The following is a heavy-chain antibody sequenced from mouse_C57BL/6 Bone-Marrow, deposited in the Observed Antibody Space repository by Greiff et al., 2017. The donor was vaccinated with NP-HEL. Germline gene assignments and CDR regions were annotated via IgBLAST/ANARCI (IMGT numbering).Heavy chain of an antibody. V-gene: IGHV8-8*01. D-gene: IGHD1-2*01. CDR3: ARRDYYGPFAY. CDR1: GFSLSTFGMG. J-gene: IGHJ3*01. CDR2: TWWDDDK. Sequence: QVTLKECGPGILQPSQTLSLTCSFSGFSLSTFGMGVGWIRPPSGMGLEWLAHTWWDDDKYYNPALKSRLTISKDTSKNQVFLKIANVDTADTATYYCARRDYYGPFAYWGQGTLVTVSA.